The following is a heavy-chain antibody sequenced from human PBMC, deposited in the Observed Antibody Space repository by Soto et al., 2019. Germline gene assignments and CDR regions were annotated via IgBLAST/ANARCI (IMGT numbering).Heavy chain of an antibody. J-gene: IGHJ4*02. Sequence: SETLSLTCTVSGGSISSYFWSWIRQPPGRGLEWIGHIHYSGSTNYNPSLKSRVTISVDTSKSQFYLKLRSVTAADTAVYYCARGMAEEQIFYYFDYWGQGALVTVSS. V-gene: IGHV4-59*01. CDR2: IHYSGST. CDR1: GGSISSYF. CDR3: ARGMAEEQIFYYFDY. D-gene: IGHD3-9*01.